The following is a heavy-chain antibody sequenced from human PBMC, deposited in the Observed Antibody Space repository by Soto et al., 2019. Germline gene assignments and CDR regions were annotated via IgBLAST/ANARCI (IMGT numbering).Heavy chain of an antibody. J-gene: IGHJ5*02. CDR1: GFTFSSYG. Sequence: QVQLVESGGGVVQPGRSLRLSCAASGFTFSSYGMHWVRQAPGKGLEWVAVISYDGSNKYYADSVKGRFTISRDNSKNTLYLQMNSLRAEDTAVYYCAKDWGSSGWYMDWFDPWGQGTLVTVSS. CDR3: AKDWGSSGWYMDWFDP. V-gene: IGHV3-30*18. CDR2: ISYDGSNK. D-gene: IGHD6-19*01.